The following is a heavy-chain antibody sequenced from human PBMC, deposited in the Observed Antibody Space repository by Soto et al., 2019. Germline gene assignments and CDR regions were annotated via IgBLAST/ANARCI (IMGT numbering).Heavy chain of an antibody. J-gene: IGHJ6*02. CDR2: IDPSDSYT. V-gene: IGHV5-10-1*01. Sequence: PGESLKISCKCSGXXXTXXXIXXXRRXPGXGLVWMGSIDPSDSYTNYSPSFQGHVTISADKSISTAYLQWSSLKASDTAMYYCATIPSGGYSLGYYYYGMDVWGQGTTVTVSS. D-gene: IGHD5-18*01. CDR3: ATIPSGGYSLGYYYYGMDV. CDR1: GXXXTXXX.